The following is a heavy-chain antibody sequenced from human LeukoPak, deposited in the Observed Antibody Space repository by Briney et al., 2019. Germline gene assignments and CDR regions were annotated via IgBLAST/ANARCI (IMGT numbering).Heavy chain of an antibody. Sequence: PSETLSLTCTVSGGSISSYYWSWIRQPPGKGLEWIGYIYYSGSTNYNPSLKSRVTISVDTSKNQFSLKLSSVTAADTAVYYCARAGWIHGWFDPWGQGTLVTVSS. V-gene: IGHV4-59*13. CDR2: IYYSGST. D-gene: IGHD6-19*01. CDR1: GGSISSYY. CDR3: ARAGWIHGWFDP. J-gene: IGHJ5*02.